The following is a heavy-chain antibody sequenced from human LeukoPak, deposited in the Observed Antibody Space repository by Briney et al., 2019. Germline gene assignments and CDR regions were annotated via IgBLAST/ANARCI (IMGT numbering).Heavy chain of an antibody. CDR2: IWNDGSNK. J-gene: IGHJ4*02. V-gene: IGHV3-33*01. Sequence: GRSLRLSCAASGCTSSSYGMHWVRQAPGKGLEWVAVIWNDGSNKYYADSVKGRFTISRDNSKNTLYLQMNSLRAEDTAVYYGARDPSEGYFDYWGQGTLVTVSS. CDR3: ARDPSEGYFDY. CDR1: GCTSSSYG.